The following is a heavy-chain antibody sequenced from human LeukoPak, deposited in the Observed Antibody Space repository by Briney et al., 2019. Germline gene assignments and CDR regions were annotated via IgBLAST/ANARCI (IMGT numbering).Heavy chain of an antibody. V-gene: IGHV3-30*02. J-gene: IGHJ5*02. D-gene: IGHD6-19*01. CDR2: IRYDGSNK. CDR1: GFTFSSYG. CDR3: ARAGWSNNWFDP. Sequence: SGGSLRLSCAASGFTFSSYGMHWVRQAPGKGLEWVAFIRYDGSNKYYADSVKGRFTISRDNSKNTLYLQMNSLRAEDTAVYYCARAGWSNNWFDPWGQGTLVTVSS.